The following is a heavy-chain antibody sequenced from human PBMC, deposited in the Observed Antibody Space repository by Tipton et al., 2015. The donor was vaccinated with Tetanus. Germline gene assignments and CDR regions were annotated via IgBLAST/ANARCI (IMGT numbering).Heavy chain of an antibody. Sequence: GLVKPSETLSLTCTVSRGPISSYYWSWIRQPAGKGLEWIGHISNGNADYTPSLKSRVTLSVDTSKNEFSLKLSSVTAADTAVYYCARLASYSNHLDAWGQGALVTVSS. D-gene: IGHD4-11*01. V-gene: IGHV4-4*07. J-gene: IGHJ4*02. CDR3: ARLASYSNHLDA. CDR2: ISNGNA. CDR1: RGPISSYY.